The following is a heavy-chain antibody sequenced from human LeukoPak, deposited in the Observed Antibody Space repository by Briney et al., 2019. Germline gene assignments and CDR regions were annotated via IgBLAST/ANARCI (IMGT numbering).Heavy chain of an antibody. CDR3: AGEPRSYFAFDI. CDR2: IIPIFGTA. J-gene: IGHJ3*02. CDR1: GGTFSSYA. V-gene: IGHV1-69*13. D-gene: IGHD2-8*01. Sequence: SVKVSCKASGGTFSSYAISWVRQAPGQGLEWMGGIIPIFGTANYAQKFQGRVTITADESTSIAYMELSSLRSEDTAVYYCAGEPRSYFAFDIWGQGTMVTVSS.